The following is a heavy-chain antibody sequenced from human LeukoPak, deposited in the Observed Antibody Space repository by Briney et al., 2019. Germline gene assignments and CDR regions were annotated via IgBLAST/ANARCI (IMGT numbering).Heavy chain of an antibody. CDR3: ARDSSRDAFDI. Sequence: HAGGSLRLSCAASGFTFSSFGMHWVRQAPGKGLEWVADIWYDGNRKYYEDSVKGRFTISRDNAKNTLYLQMNSLRAEDTAVYYCARDSSRDAFDIWGQGTMVTVSS. CDR1: GFTFSSFG. CDR2: IWYDGNRK. V-gene: IGHV3-33*01. J-gene: IGHJ3*02.